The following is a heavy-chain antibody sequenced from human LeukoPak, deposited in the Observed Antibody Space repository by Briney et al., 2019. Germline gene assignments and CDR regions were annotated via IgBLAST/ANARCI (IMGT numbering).Heavy chain of an antibody. CDR2: MNPNSGNT. CDR1: GYTFTSYD. CDR3: ARTESVDCSSTSCSYYYYYYYMDV. J-gene: IGHJ6*03. Sequence: GASVKVSCKASGYTFTSYDINWVRQATGQGLEWMGWMNPNSGNTGYAQKFQGRVTMTRNTSISTAYMGLSSLRFEDTAVYYCARTESVDCSSTSCSYYYYYYYMDVWGKGTTVTVSS. V-gene: IGHV1-8*01. D-gene: IGHD2-2*01.